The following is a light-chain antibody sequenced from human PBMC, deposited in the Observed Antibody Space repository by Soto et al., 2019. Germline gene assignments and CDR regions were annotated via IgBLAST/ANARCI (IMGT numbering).Light chain of an antibody. CDR1: SSNIGAGYD. CDR3: QSYGLSDYVV. J-gene: IGLJ2*01. CDR2: GNI. V-gene: IGLV1-40*01. Sequence: QSVLTQPPSVSGAPGQRVTISCTGSSSNIGAGYDVHWYQLLPGTAPKLLIYGNINRPSGVPDRFSGSRSGTSAYLAITGLQAEDEADYYFQSYGLSDYVVFGGGTKLTVL.